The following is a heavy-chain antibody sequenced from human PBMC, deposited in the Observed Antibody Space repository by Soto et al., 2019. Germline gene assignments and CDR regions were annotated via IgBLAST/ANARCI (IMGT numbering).Heavy chain of an antibody. Sequence: GGSLRLSCAASGFTFSSYAMSWVRQAPGKGLEWVSAISGSGGSTYYADSVKGRFTISRDNSKNTLYLQMNSLRAEDTAVYYCAKDALLVAARPDWGFVYWGQGTLVTVSS. CDR3: AKDALLVAARPDWGFVY. J-gene: IGHJ4*02. CDR1: GFTFSSYA. D-gene: IGHD6-6*01. CDR2: ISGSGGST. V-gene: IGHV3-23*01.